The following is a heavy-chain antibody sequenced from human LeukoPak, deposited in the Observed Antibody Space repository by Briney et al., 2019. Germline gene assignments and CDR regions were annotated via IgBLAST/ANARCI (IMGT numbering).Heavy chain of an antibody. CDR3: GRVPSTLFDFWSAYVIDY. CDR1: GYTFTSYG. D-gene: IGHD3-3*01. CDR2: ISAYNGNT. V-gene: IGHV1-18*01. J-gene: IGHJ4*02. Sequence: ASVKVCCKASGYTFTSYGIFWVRQAPGQGLEWMGWISAYNGNTNYAQNLQGRVTMTTDTSTSTAYMELRSLRSDDTAVFYCGRVPSTLFDFWSAYVIDYWGQGTLVTVSS.